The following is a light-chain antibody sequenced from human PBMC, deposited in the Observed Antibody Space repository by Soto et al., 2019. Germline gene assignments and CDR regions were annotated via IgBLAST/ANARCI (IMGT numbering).Light chain of an antibody. Sequence: EIVLTKSPATLSLSPGEIATLFCRASQSVGSFLAWYQQKSGQTPRLLIYDASNMPTGTPARFSGTGSVTDFTLTISSLEPEDVAVYYCQHPSNWLATFGPGTKVDIK. V-gene: IGKV3-11*01. CDR1: QSVGSF. CDR2: DAS. J-gene: IGKJ3*01. CDR3: QHPSNWLAT.